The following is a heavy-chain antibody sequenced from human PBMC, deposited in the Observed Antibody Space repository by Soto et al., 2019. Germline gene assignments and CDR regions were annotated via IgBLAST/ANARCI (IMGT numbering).Heavy chain of an antibody. CDR2: ISYDGSNK. CDR3: ARGSLGIAVAGSLDY. Sequence: QVQLVESGGGVVQPGRSLRLSCAASGFTFSSYGMHWVRQAPGKGLGWVAVISYDGSNKYYADSVKGRFTISRDNSKNTLYLQMNSLRAEDTAVYYCARGSLGIAVAGSLDYWGQGTLVTVSS. D-gene: IGHD6-19*01. V-gene: IGHV3-30*03. J-gene: IGHJ4*02. CDR1: GFTFSSYG.